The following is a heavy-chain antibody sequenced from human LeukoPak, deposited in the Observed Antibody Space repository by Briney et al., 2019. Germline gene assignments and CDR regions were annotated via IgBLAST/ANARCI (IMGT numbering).Heavy chain of an antibody. J-gene: IGHJ4*02. CDR3: ASLPLYSRGGYYFDY. Sequence: PSETLSLTCTVSGASFSNDYWSWIRQPPGKGLEWIGYIYYSGSTNYNPSLKSRVTISVDTSKKQFSLRLSSVTAADTAVYYCASLPLYSRGGYYFDYWGQGTLVIVSS. D-gene: IGHD6-13*01. CDR1: GASFSNDY. CDR2: IYYSGST. V-gene: IGHV4-59*08.